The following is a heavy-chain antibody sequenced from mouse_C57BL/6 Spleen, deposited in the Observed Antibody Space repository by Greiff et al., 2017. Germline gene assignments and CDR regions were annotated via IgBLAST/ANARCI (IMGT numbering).Heavy chain of an antibody. CDR1: GFNIKDYY. D-gene: IGHD2-1*01. CDR3: GYGNLYLAMDY. CDR2: IDPEDGET. V-gene: IGHV14-2*01. J-gene: IGHJ4*01. Sequence: EVQLQQSGAELVKPGASVKLSCTASGFNIKDYYMHWVKQRTEQGLEWIGRIDPEDGETNYAPKFQGKATITADTSANTAYLQLRSLTSEYTAVYYCGYGNLYLAMDYWGQGTSVTVSS.